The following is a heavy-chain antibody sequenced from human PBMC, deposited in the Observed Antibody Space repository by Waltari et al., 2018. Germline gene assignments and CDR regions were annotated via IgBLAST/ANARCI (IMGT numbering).Heavy chain of an antibody. CDR3: ARGESYYDSSGPPVDY. J-gene: IGHJ4*02. V-gene: IGHV1-69*13. CDR2: IIPIFGTA. D-gene: IGHD3-22*01. CDR1: GGTFSSYA. Sequence: QVQLVQSGAEVTKPVSSVKVSCKASGGTFSSYAISWVRQAPGQGLEWMGGIIPIFGTANYAQKFQGRVTITADESTSTAYMELSSLRSEDTAVYYCARGESYYDSSGPPVDYWGQGTLVTVSS.